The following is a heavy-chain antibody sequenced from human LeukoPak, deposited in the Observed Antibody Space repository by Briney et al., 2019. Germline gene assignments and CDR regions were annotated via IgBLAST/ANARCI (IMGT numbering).Heavy chain of an antibody. Sequence: SQTLSLTCTVSGCSISSGGYYWSWIRQHPGKGLEWIGYIYYSGSTYYNPSLKSRVTITVDTSKNQFSLKLSSVTAADTAVYYCARELDYGDYGGFDYWGQGTLVTVSS. D-gene: IGHD4-17*01. J-gene: IGHJ4*02. CDR1: GCSISSGGYY. CDR2: IYYSGST. CDR3: ARELDYGDYGGFDY. V-gene: IGHV4-31*03.